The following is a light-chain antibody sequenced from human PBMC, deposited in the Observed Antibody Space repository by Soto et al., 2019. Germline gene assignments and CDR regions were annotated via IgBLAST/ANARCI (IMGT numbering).Light chain of an antibody. Sequence: QSVLTQPRSVSGSPGQSVTISCTGTSSDVGGYNYVSWYQQHPGKAPKLMIYDVSKRPSGVPDRFSGSKSGNTASLTISGLQAEDEADYYCSSYTSNSIPVVFGGGTQLTVL. CDR3: SSYTSNSIPVV. CDR2: DVS. CDR1: SSDVGGYNY. J-gene: IGLJ2*01. V-gene: IGLV2-11*01.